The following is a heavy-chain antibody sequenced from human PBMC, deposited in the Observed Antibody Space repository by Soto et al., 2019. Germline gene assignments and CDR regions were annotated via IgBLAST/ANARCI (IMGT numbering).Heavy chain of an antibody. CDR3: ARHIGPNYDSSGDDY. Sequence: EVQLVQSGAEVKKPGESLRISCKGSGYSFTSYWISWVRQMPGKGLEWMGRIDPSDSYTNYSPSFQGHVTISADKSISTAYLQWSSLKASDTAMYYCARHIGPNYDSSGDDYWGQGTLVTVSS. V-gene: IGHV5-10-1*03. D-gene: IGHD3-22*01. CDR1: GYSFTSYW. CDR2: IDPSDSYT. J-gene: IGHJ4*02.